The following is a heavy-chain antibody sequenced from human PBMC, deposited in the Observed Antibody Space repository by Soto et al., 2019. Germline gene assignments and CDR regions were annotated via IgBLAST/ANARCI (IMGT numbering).Heavy chain of an antibody. CDR2: IYYSGST. CDR3: AREGDCGGDCYSSSI. J-gene: IGHJ3*02. CDR1: GGSISSYY. V-gene: IGHV4-59*01. Sequence: SETLSLTCTVSGGSISSYYWSWIRQPPGKGLEWIGYIYYSGSTNYNPSLKSRVTISVDTSKNQFSLKLSSVTAADTAVYYCAREGDCGGDCYSSSIWGQGTMVTVS. D-gene: IGHD2-21*02.